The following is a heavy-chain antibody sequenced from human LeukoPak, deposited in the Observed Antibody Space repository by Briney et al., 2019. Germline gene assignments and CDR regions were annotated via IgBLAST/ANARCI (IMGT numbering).Heavy chain of an antibody. J-gene: IGHJ6*03. CDR2: ISSNGRDR. CDR1: GFRFSNYA. CDR3: AKSGYYYYMDV. V-gene: IGHV3-30*02. Sequence: GGSLRLSCAASGFRFSNYAMHWVRQAPGKGLEWVALISSNGRDRFYAGSVQGRFTISRDDSESTVYLQMDSLRTEDTAPYYCAKSGYYYYMDVWGRGTSVTVSS.